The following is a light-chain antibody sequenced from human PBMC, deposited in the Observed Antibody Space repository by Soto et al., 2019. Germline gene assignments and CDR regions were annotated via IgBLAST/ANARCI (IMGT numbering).Light chain of an antibody. V-gene: IGLV1-51*01. CDR2: DNN. CDR3: AAWDDSLNNVL. CDR1: SSNIGNNY. Sequence: QSVLTQPPSVSAAPGQKVTISCSGSSSNIGNNYVSWYQQLPGTAPKLLIYDNNKRPSGVPDRFSGSKSGTSASLAISGLRSEDEADYYCAAWDDSLNNVLFGGGTKLTVL. J-gene: IGLJ2*01.